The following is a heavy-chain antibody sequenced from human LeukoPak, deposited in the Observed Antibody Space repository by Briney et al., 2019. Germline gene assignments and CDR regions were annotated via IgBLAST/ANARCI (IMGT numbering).Heavy chain of an antibody. J-gene: IGHJ4*02. CDR2: MTTSGNTI. V-gene: IGHV3-48*02. Sequence: PGRSLRLSCAASGFTFSSYGMHWVRQAPGKGLEWLSFMTTSGNTIFYAESVKDRFTISRDNAKKSLYLQMNSLRDEDTAVYYCARVGGATAVTMYFEYWGQGTLVTVTS. CDR3: ARVGGATAVTMYFEY. D-gene: IGHD1-26*01. CDR1: GFTFSSYG.